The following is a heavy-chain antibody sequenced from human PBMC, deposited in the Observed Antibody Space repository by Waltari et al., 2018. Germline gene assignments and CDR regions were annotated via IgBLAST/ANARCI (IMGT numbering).Heavy chain of an antibody. V-gene: IGHV4-38-2*01. CDR2: IYHSGRT. Sequence: QVQLQESGPGLVMPSATLSLTCAVYGHSITMGYYWGSIRQPPGKGLEWIGSIYHSGRTYYNPSLKCRVTISVDTSKNQFSLKLSSVSAADTAVYYCARHLIAALNWFDPWGQGTLVTVSS. CDR1: GHSITMGYY. D-gene: IGHD6-13*01. CDR3: ARHLIAALNWFDP. J-gene: IGHJ5*02.